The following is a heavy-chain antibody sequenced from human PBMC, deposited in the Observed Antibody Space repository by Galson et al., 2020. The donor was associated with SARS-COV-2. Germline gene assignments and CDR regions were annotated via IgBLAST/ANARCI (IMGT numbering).Heavy chain of an antibody. CDR1: GFTFSSYW. Sequence: GGSLRLSCAASGFTFSSYWMHWVRQVPGKGLVWVSRVRRDGGSTTYADSLKGRFTISRDNAKNTLYLQMNSLRAEETAVYYCARETAIRGCYYPDYWSPGCLVIVSS. CDR3: ARETAIRGCYYPDY. D-gene: IGHD2-21*01. J-gene: IGHJ4*02. CDR2: VRRDGGST. V-gene: IGHV3-74*03.